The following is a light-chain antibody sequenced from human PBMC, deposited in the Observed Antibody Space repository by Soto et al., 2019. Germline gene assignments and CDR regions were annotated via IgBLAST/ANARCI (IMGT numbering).Light chain of an antibody. CDR2: DVT. CDR3: SSYAGIYTLL. Sequence: QSALTQPRSVSGSPGQSVTISCTGTSNDVGAYNFVSWYHQHPGKAPKLIIYDVTKRPSGVPDRFSGSKSGNTASLTISGLQAEDEADYYCSSYAGIYTLLFGGGTKVTVL. J-gene: IGLJ3*02. V-gene: IGLV2-11*01. CDR1: SNDVGAYNF.